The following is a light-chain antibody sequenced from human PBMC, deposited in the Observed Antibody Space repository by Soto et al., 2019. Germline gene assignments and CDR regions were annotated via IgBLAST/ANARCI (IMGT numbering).Light chain of an antibody. V-gene: IGKV3-15*01. CDR3: QQYNNWPRT. CDR1: QSLSSN. Sequence: ETVMTQSPATLSVSPGESATLSCRASQSLSSNIAWYLQKPGQAPRRFIYGASTRATGILARFSGSGSGTECTLTISSLQSEEYAVYYCQQYNNWPRTFGGGTKVESK. J-gene: IGKJ4*01. CDR2: GAS.